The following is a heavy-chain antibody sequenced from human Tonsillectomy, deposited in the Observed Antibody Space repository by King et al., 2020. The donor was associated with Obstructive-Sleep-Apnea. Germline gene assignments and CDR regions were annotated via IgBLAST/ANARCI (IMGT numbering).Heavy chain of an antibody. CDR1: GGSIRSDNW. D-gene: IGHD3-3*01. J-gene: IGHJ6*02. CDR3: ARVNFWSGWLPYRYYSGMDV. Sequence: VQLQESGPGLAKPSGTLSLTCALSGGSIRSDNWWSWVRQSPGKGLEWIAEIHHNGSTKYNPSLKSRVTISVDKSKNQFSLKLSSVTAADTAVDYCARVNFWSGWLPYRYYSGMDVWGQGTTVTVSS. V-gene: IGHV4-4*02. CDR2: IHHNGST.